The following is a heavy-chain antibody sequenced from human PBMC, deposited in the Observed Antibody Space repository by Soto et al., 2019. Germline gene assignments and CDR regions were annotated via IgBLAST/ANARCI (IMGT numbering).Heavy chain of an antibody. J-gene: IGHJ6*02. CDR2: IDPEDGEV. CDR3: APQITTTGGLLRNDSYRMDI. CDR1: GYSFTAFY. D-gene: IGHD2-8*02. Sequence: ASVKVSCKASGYSFTAFYIHWVRQAPGKGXDWMGLIDPEDGEVKYAENLQGRVSITADTSVDTAYMQLSGLRSDDTADYYCAPQITTTGGLLRNDSYRMDIWGQGTTVTVSS. V-gene: IGHV1-69-2*01.